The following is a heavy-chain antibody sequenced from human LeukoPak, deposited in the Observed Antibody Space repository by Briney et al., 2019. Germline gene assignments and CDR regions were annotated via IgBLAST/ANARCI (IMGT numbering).Heavy chain of an antibody. V-gene: IGHV5-51*01. CDR1: GYSFTSYW. D-gene: IGHD3-10*01. CDR2: VYPGDSDT. Sequence: GESLKISCKGSGYSFTSYWIGWVRQMPGKGLEWMGIVYPGDSDTRYSPSFQGQVTISADKSISTAYLQWSSLKASDTAMYYCARQEGYGSGSYTYYFDYWGQGTLVTVSS. CDR3: ARQEGYGSGSYTYYFDY. J-gene: IGHJ4*02.